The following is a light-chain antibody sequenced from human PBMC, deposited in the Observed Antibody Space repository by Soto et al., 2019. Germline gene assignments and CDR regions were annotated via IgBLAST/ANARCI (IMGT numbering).Light chain of an antibody. CDR1: QSISSW. J-gene: IGKJ4*01. Sequence: EIQVTQSPSTLSASIGDRVTITCRASQSISSWLAWYQQKPGKAPKLLIYKASSLESGVPSRFSGSGSGTEFTLTISSLQPDDFATYYCQQYNSYSPLTFGGGTKVDI. V-gene: IGKV1-5*03. CDR3: QQYNSYSPLT. CDR2: KAS.